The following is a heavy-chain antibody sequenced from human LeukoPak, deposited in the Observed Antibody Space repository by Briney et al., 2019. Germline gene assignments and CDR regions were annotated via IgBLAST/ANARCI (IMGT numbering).Heavy chain of an antibody. CDR1: GLTFRNAW. D-gene: IGHD3-22*01. J-gene: IGHJ4*02. V-gene: IGHV3-15*01. CDR3: TTGERRFDSSGYYPYYFDY. Sequence: GGSLRLSCAASGLTFRNAWMSWVRQAPGKGLEWVGRIKSKVDDGTTDYAAPVKGRFTISRDDSRNILYLQMNSLKTEDTAVYYCTTGERRFDSSGYYPYYFDYWGQGTLVTVSS. CDR2: IKSKVDDGTT.